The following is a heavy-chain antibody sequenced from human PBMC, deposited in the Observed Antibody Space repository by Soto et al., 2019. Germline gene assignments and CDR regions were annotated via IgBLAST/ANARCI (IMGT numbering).Heavy chain of an antibody. CDR1: GFTFSSYE. J-gene: IGHJ6*02. CDR2: ISSSGSTI. Sequence: AGGSLRLSCAASGFTFSSYEMNWVRQAPGKGLEWVSYISSSGSTIYYADSVKGRFTISRDNAKNSLYLQMNSLRAEDTAVYYCARVLAAAGRYYYYGMDVWGQGTTVTVSS. D-gene: IGHD6-13*01. CDR3: ARVLAAAGRYYYYGMDV. V-gene: IGHV3-48*03.